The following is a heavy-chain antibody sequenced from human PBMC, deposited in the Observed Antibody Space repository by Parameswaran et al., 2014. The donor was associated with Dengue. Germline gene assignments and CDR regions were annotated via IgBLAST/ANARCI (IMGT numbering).Heavy chain of an antibody. CDR3: ARGNSRGNYYYFAMDV. CDR2: IHYTGST. D-gene: IGHD1/OR15-1a*01. J-gene: IGHJ6*02. V-gene: IGHV4-59*12. Sequence: RWIRQPPGKGLEWIGYIHYTGSTNYNPSLKSRLTISVDTSKNQFSLELTSVTAADTAMYYCARGNSRGNYYYFAMDVWGQGTTVTVSS.